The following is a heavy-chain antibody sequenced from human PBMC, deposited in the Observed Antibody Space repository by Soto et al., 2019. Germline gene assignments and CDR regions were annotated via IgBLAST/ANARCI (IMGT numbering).Heavy chain of an antibody. CDR2: IYPGDSDT. CDR1: GYSFTSYW. J-gene: IGHJ6*02. Sequence: GESLKISCKGSGYSFTSYWIGWVRQMPGKGLEWMGIIYPGDSDTRYSPSFQGQVTISADKSISTAYLQWSSLKASDTAMYYCARHGDGIGATTPYGMDVWGQGTTVTSP. CDR3: ARHGDGIGATTPYGMDV. V-gene: IGHV5-51*01. D-gene: IGHD6-13*01.